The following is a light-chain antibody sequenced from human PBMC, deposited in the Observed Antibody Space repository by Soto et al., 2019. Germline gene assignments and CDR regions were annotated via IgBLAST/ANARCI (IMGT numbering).Light chain of an antibody. V-gene: IGKV3-11*01. Sequence: IVLTHSPATLCFSPGQRSPLSSSASQRIGGYLAWYQQKPAQAPRLLIYDASNRATGIPARFSGSGSGTDFTLTISSLEPEDFAVYYCQQRSNWPPGLTFGGGTKVDI. CDR1: QRIGGY. CDR2: DAS. CDR3: QQRSNWPPGLT. J-gene: IGKJ4*01.